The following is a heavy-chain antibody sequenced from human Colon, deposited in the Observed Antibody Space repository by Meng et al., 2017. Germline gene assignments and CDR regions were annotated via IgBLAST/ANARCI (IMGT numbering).Heavy chain of an antibody. CDR1: GDSISSGNHY. V-gene: IGHV4-31*03. J-gene: IGHJ5*02. D-gene: IGHD3-22*01. Sequence: QVQLQESGPGLVNPSQTLSLTCTVSGDSISSGNHYWSWSRQHPGKGLEWIGYFYFSGNTYYNPSLKSRVTISVDTSKNQFSLNLRSVTAADTAVYYCARYYYDSSGVTYFDPWGQGTLVTVSS. CDR2: FYFSGNT. CDR3: ARYYYDSSGVTYFDP.